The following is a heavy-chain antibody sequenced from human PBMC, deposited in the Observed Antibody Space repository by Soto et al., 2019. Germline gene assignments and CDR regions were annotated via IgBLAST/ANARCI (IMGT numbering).Heavy chain of an antibody. CDR3: ARGYPISMVILTTNYFDS. CDR2: IHHGGST. J-gene: IGHJ4*02. D-gene: IGHD3-10*01. CDR1: GGPFGGFY. Sequence: PSETLSLTCAVNGGPFGGFYWTWISQSPGKGLEWIGEIHHGGSTNYNPSLKSRVTMSLDTSKNQFSLKLTSVTAADTAVYYCARGYPISMVILTTNYFDSWGQGTPVTVSS. V-gene: IGHV4-34*01.